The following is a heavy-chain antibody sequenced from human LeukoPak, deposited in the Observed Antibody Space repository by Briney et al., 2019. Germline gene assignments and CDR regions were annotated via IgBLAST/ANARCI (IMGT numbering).Heavy chain of an antibody. V-gene: IGHV3-23*01. J-gene: IGHJ4*02. D-gene: IGHD1/OR15-1a*01. CDR2: ISGSDGRT. Sequence: GGSLRPSCAASGFTFSSYGMSWVRQAPGRGLECVSGISGSDGRTYYADSVKGRFTISGDNSKNTLYLQMNSLRVEDTAVYYCAKGPRALEHSTHFFDYWGPGTLVTVSS. CDR1: GFTFSSYG. CDR3: AKGPRALEHSTHFFDY.